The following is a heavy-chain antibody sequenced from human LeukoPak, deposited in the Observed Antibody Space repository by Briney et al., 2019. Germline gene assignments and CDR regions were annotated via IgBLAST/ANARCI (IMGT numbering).Heavy chain of an antibody. D-gene: IGHD1-1*01. CDR2: VLGGGGT. CDR3: TKDKIPDNRWNFDY. CDR1: GFAFSTYT. Sequence: GGSLRLPCAASGFAFSTYTMNWVRQAPGRGLEWVSSVLGGGGTYYADSVKGRFTISRDNSRNTLYLQMNSLRAEDTAIYYCTKDKIPDNRWNFDYWGQGTLSPSPQ. J-gene: IGHJ4*02. V-gene: IGHV3-23*01.